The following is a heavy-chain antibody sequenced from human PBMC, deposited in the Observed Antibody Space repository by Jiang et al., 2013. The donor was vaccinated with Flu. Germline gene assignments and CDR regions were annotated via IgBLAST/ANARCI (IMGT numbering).Heavy chain of an antibody. V-gene: IGHV3-20*04. CDR1: GFTFDAYA. CDR2: VTWNGGST. Sequence: VQLLESGGGVVRPGGSLRLSCSASGFTFDAYAMTWVRQAPGKGLEWVSGVTWNGGSTGYADSVKGRFTVSRDNAKNSLYLQMNGLRAEDTAFYYCARDRYSGSYQDPDYWGQGTLVTVSS. CDR3: ARDRYSGSYQDPDY. J-gene: IGHJ4*02. D-gene: IGHD1-26*01.